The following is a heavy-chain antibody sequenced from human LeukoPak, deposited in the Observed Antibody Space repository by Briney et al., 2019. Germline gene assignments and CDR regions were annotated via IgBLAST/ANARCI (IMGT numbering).Heavy chain of an antibody. CDR2: MNPNSGNT. V-gene: IGHV1-8*01. Sequence: ASVKVSCKASGYTFTSYDINWVRQATGQGLEWMGWMNPNSGNTGYAQKFQGRVTMTRNTSISTAYMELGSLRSEDTAVYYCAMKGITMVRGVIQVDWFDPWGQGTLVTVSS. J-gene: IGHJ5*02. CDR3: AMKGITMVRGVIQVDWFDP. D-gene: IGHD3-10*01. CDR1: GYTFTSYD.